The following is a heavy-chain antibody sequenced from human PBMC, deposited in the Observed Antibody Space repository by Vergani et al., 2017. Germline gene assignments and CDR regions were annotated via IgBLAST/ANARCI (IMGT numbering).Heavy chain of an antibody. CDR2: INHRGST. J-gene: IGHJ5*02. Sequence: QVQLQQWGAGLLKPSETLSLTCAVYGGSFSGYYWSWIRQPPGKGLEWIGEINHRGSTNYNPSLKSRVTISLDTSKNQFSLKLSSVTAADTAVYYCARSAYSSGWWSYNWFDPWGQGTLVTVSS. CDR3: ARSAYSSGWWSYNWFDP. D-gene: IGHD6-19*01. CDR1: GGSFSGYY. V-gene: IGHV4-34*01.